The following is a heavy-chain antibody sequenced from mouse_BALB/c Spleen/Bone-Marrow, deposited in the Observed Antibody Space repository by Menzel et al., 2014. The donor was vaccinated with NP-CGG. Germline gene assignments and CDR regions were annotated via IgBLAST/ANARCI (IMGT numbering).Heavy chain of an antibody. CDR3: TRSYYRYDEEAWFAY. V-gene: IGHV5-6-4*01. CDR1: GFTFSSCT. J-gene: IGHJ3*01. CDR2: ISSGGSYT. Sequence: EVNVVESGGGLVKPGGSLKLSCAASGFTFSSCTMSWVRQTPEKRLEWVATISSGGSYTYYPDSVKGRFTISRDNAKNTLYLQMSSLKSEDTAMYYCTRSYYRYDEEAWFAYWGQGTLVTVSA. D-gene: IGHD2-14*01.